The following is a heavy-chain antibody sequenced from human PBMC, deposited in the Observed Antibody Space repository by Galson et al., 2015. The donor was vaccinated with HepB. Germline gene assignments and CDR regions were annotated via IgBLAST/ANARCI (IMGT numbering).Heavy chain of an antibody. CDR2: IKQDGSEK. CDR1: GFTFSSYW. CDR3: ARDYDPSARPLLYFDL. Sequence: SLRLSCAASGFTFSSYWMSWVRQPPGKGLEWVANIKQDGSEKYYVDSVKGRFTISRDNDKNLLYVQMNSLRAEDTAVYYCARDYDPSARPLLYFDLWGRGTLVTVSS. V-gene: IGHV3-7*01. J-gene: IGHJ2*01. D-gene: IGHD3-3*01.